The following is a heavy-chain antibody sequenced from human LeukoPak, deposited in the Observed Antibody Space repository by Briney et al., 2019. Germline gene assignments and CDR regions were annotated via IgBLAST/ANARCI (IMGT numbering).Heavy chain of an antibody. D-gene: IGHD3-22*01. J-gene: IGHJ4*02. CDR1: GYTFTGYY. CDR3: ARATYYYDSSGYYGYYFDY. Sequence: ASVKVSCKASGYTFTGYYMHWVRQAPGQGLEWMGWINPNSGGTNYAQKFQGRVTMTRDTSISTAYMELSRLRSDDTAEYYCARATYYYDSSGYYGYYFDYWGQGTLVTVSS. V-gene: IGHV1-2*02. CDR2: INPNSGGT.